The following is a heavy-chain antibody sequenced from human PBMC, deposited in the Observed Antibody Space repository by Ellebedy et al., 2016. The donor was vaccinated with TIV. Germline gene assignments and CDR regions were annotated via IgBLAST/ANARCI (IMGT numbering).Heavy chain of an antibody. CDR1: GGSINNGEYS. CDR2: IYHSGST. J-gene: IGHJ3*02. CDR3: ARRSAIAPNDAFDI. D-gene: IGHD2-21*01. Sequence: SETLSLTXAVSGGSINNGEYSWSWIRQPPGKGLEWIGHIYHSGSTDYSPSLQSRVTMSVDRSKNQFSLKLTSVTAADTAVYYCARRSAIAPNDAFDIWGQGTMVTVSS. V-gene: IGHV4-30-2*01.